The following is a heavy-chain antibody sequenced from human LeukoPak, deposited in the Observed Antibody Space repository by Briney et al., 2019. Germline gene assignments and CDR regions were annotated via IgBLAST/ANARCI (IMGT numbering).Heavy chain of an antibody. D-gene: IGHD2-8*02. V-gene: IGHV3-23*01. CDR3: AKDTLGYCTGGVCSHFDY. CDR2: IRSTGGST. Sequence: GGSLRLSCAASGFTFSSYAMSWVRQAPGKGLEWVSAIRSTGGSTNYADSVKGRFTISRDNSKSTLFLQMNSLRAEDTAVYYCAKDTLGYCTGGVCSHFDYWGQGTLVTVSS. CDR1: GFTFSSYA. J-gene: IGHJ4*02.